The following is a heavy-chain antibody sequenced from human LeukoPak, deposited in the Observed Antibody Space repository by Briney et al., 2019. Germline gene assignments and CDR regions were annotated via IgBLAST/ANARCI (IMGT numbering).Heavy chain of an antibody. CDR3: ARESGTSGRAGYFDY. D-gene: IGHD1-7*01. CDR1: RFTFSDYH. J-gene: IGHJ4*02. V-gene: IGHV3-30*03. Sequence: PGGSLRLSCAASRFTFSDYHMHWFRQAPGEGLEWVALISNDGDNKVYADSVKGRFTISRDSSKNTLYLQMSSLSTDDTAVYYCARESGTSGRAGYFDYWGQGSLVTVSS. CDR2: ISNDGDNK.